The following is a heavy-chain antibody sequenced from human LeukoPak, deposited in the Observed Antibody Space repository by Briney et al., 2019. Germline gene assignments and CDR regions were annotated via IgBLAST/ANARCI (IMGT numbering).Heavy chain of an antibody. CDR3: ARYDSTGLDY. CDR2: MYTSGTT. D-gene: IGHD3-22*01. V-gene: IGHV4-4*07. CDR1: GASITSYY. J-gene: IGHJ4*02. Sequence: WETLSLTCTVSGASITSYYGSWSRQPAGKGLEWIGRMYTSGTTDYNPSLKSRVTMSVDTSKNQLSLKLTSVTAADTAMYYCARYDSTGLDYWGQGTLVTVSS.